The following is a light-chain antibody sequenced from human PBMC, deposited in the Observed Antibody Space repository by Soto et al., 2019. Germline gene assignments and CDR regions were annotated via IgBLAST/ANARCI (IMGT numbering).Light chain of an antibody. V-gene: IGLV2-23*01. CDR3: CSYAASSTSVV. Sequence: QSVLTKPASVSGSPGQSITIFCTGTSSDIGSYNLVSWYQHHPGKAPKLIIYDGSERPSGVSNRFSGSKSGNTASLTISGLQAEDAADYYFCSYAASSTSVVFGGGTKLTVL. CDR2: DGS. CDR1: SSDIGSYNL. J-gene: IGLJ2*01.